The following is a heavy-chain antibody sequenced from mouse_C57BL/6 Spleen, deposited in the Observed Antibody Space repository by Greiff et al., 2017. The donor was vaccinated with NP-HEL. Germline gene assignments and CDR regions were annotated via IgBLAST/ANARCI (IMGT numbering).Heavy chain of an antibody. CDR2: INPNNGGT. Sequence: EVQLQQSGPELVKPGASVKISCKASGYTFTDYYMNWVKQSHGKSLEWIGDINPNNGGTSYNQKFKGKATLTVDKSSSTAYMALRSLTSEDCRVYYCARGAYGSSEVWFAYGGQGTLVTVSA. J-gene: IGHJ3*01. V-gene: IGHV1-26*01. CDR1: GYTFTDYY. CDR3: ARGAYGSSEVWFAY. D-gene: IGHD1-1*01.